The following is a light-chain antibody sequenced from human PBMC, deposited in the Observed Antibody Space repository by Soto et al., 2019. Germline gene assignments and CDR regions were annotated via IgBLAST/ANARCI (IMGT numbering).Light chain of an antibody. CDR1: SSNIGSNT. V-gene: IGLV1-44*01. J-gene: IGLJ1*01. CDR3: AAWDDSLNGPDYV. CDR2: SNN. Sequence: QSVLTQPPSASGTPGQRVTISCSGSSSNIGSNTVNWYQQLPGTAPKLLIYSNNQRPSGVPHRFSGSKSGTSASLAINGLQSEDDADYYCAAWDDSLNGPDYVFGTGTKLTFL.